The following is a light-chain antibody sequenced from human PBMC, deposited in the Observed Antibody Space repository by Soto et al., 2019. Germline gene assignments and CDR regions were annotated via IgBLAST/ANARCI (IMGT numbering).Light chain of an antibody. J-gene: IGLJ1*01. CDR2: EVS. CDR1: SSDVGAHNF. V-gene: IGLV2-14*01. Sequence: QSVLTHPASVSASPGQSVTISCTGTSSDVGAHNFVSWYQQHPGKAPKLMIYEVSNRPSGVSDRFSGSKSGNTASLTISGLQAEDEADYSCNSYTNTAARVFGTGTKVTVL. CDR3: NSYTNTAARV.